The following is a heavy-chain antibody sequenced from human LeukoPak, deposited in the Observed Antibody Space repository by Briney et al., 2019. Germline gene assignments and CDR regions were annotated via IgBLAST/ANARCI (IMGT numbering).Heavy chain of an antibody. CDR3: TSSDYGDYLDYYMDV. CDR1: GFTFSGSA. J-gene: IGHJ6*03. D-gene: IGHD4-17*01. V-gene: IGHV3-73*01. Sequence: GGSLKLSCAASGFTFSGSAMHWVRQASGKGLEWVGRIRSKANSYATAYAASVKGRFTISRDDSKNTAYLQMNSLKTEDTAVYYCTSSDYGDYLDYYMDVWGKGTTVTVSS. CDR2: IRSKANSYAT.